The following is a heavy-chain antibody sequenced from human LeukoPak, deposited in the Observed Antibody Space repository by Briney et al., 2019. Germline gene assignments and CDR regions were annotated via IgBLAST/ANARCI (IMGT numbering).Heavy chain of an antibody. CDR3: ARDLGQNYGDYDY. CDR1: GFTFSNYG. CDR2: LRSDGSNK. J-gene: IGHJ4*02. V-gene: IGHV3-30*02. D-gene: IGHD4-17*01. Sequence: GGSLRLSCAASGFTFSNYGMHWVRQAPGKGLEWVAFLRSDGSNKYYADSVKGRFTISRDNSKNTLYLQMNSLRAEDTAVYYCARDLGQNYGDYDYWGQGTLVTVSS.